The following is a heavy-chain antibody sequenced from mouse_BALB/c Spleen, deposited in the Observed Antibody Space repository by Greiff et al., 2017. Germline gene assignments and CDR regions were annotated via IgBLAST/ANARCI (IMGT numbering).Heavy chain of an antibody. CDR1: GFTFSSYA. V-gene: IGHV5-9-3*01. D-gene: IGHD1-1*01. J-gene: IGHJ4*01. Sequence: EVQVVESGGGLVKPGGSLKLSCAASGFTFSSYAMSWVRQTLVKRLEWVATISSGGSYTYYPDSVKGRFTISRDNAKNSLYLQMSSLRSEDTAMYYCAGRRFITTVMDYWGQGTSVTVSS. CDR2: ISSGGSYT. CDR3: AGRRFITTVMDY.